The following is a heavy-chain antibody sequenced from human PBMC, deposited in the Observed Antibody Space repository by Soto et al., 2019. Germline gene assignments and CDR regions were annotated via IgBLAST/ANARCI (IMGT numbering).Heavy chain of an antibody. J-gene: IGHJ4*02. D-gene: IGHD2-8*01. V-gene: IGHV3-48*02. CDR1: GFTFSSCS. Sequence: LRLSCASSGFTFSSCSMNWVRQAPGKGLEWVSFISGSGDTKYYADSVKGRFTISRDNAKNSLHLQMSSLRDEDTAVYYCAKYCSSDVCFDYWGRGTLVTVSS. CDR2: ISGSGDTK. CDR3: AKYCSSDVCFDY.